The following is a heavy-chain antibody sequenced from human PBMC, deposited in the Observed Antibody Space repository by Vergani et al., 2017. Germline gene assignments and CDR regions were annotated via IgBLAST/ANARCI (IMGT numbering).Heavy chain of an antibody. D-gene: IGHD3-3*01. Sequence: QLQLQESGPGLVKPSETLSLTCTVSGGSISSSSYYWGWIRQPPGKGLEWIGSIYYSGSTYYNPSLKSRVTISVDTSKNQFSLKLSSVTAADTAVYYCARLIFGVVNGFDYWGQGTLVTVSS. J-gene: IGHJ4*02. V-gene: IGHV4-39*01. CDR2: IYYSGST. CDR1: GGSISSSSYY. CDR3: ARLIFGVVNGFDY.